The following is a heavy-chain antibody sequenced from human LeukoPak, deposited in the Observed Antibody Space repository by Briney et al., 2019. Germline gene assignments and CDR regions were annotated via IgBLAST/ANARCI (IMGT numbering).Heavy chain of an antibody. V-gene: IGHV4-38-2*02. J-gene: IGHJ4*02. CDR2: IYHSGST. CDR1: GYSISSGYY. Sequence: SETLSLTCTVSGYSISSGYYWGWIRQPPGKGLEWIGSIYHSGSTYYNPSLKGRVTISVDTSKNQFSLKLSSVTAADTAVYYCVSRTYWGQGTLVTVSS. CDR3: VSRTY.